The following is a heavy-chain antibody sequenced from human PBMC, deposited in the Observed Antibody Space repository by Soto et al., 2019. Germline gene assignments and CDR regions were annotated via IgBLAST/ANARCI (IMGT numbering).Heavy chain of an antibody. CDR3: AKKVPQYYDSSGYYFDPYFDH. CDR2: ITGSGGST. D-gene: IGHD3-22*01. Sequence: EVQLLESGGGLVQPGGSLRLSCAASGFTFSSYAMSWVRQAPGKGLEWVSAITGSGGSTYYADSVKGRFTISRDDSKNTLYLQMNSLRAEDTAVYYCAKKVPQYYDSSGYYFDPYFDHWGQGTLVTVSS. J-gene: IGHJ4*02. CDR1: GFTFSSYA. V-gene: IGHV3-23*01.